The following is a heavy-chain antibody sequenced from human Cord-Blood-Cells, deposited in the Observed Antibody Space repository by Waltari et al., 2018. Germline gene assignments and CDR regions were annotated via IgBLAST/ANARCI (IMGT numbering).Heavy chain of an antibody. J-gene: IGHJ4*02. CDR3: ARSGTRHDYSNGVVDY. V-gene: IGHV5-51*01. D-gene: IGHD4-4*01. CDR2: IYPGDSDT. CDR1: GYSFTSYW. Sequence: EVQLVQSGAEVKKPGESLKISCKGSGYSFTSYWIGWVRQMPGKGLEWLGIIYPGDSDTRYSPSFQGQVTISADQSISTAYLQWSRRKASDPAMYYCARSGTRHDYSNGVVDYWGQGTLVTVSS.